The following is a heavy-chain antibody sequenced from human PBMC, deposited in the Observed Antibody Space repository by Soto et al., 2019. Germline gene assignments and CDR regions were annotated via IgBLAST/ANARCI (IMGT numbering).Heavy chain of an antibody. CDR3: ASGGPYYDFWSGYYD. D-gene: IGHD3-3*01. CDR1: GGSISSSSYY. Sequence: TSETLSLTCTVSGGSISSSSYYWGWIRQPPGKGLEWIGSIYYSGSTYYNPSLKSRVTISVDTSKNQFSLKLSSVTAADTAVYYCASGGPYYDFWSGYYDWGQGTLVSV. J-gene: IGHJ4*02. CDR2: IYYSGST. V-gene: IGHV4-39*01.